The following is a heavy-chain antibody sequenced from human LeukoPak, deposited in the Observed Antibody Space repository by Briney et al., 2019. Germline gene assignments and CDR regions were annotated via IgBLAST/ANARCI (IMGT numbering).Heavy chain of an antibody. V-gene: IGHV4-59*01. J-gene: IGHJ4*02. CDR1: GGSISSYY. CDR2: TYYSGST. CDR3: ARVLGRSYFDY. D-gene: IGHD2-15*01. Sequence: SETLSLTCTVSGGSISSYYWSWIRQPPGKGLEWIGYTYYSGSTNYNPSLKSRVTISVDTSKNQFSLKLSSVTAADTAVYYCARVLGRSYFDYWGQGTLVTVSS.